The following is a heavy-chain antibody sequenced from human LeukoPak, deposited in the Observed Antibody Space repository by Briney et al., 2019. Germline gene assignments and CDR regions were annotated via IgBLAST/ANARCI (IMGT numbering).Heavy chain of an antibody. D-gene: IGHD7-27*01. CDR3: VASSLGPGYFDY. Sequence: PGGSLRLSCAASGFTFNDHYLDWVRQAPGKGVEWVGRTRDKAASYSTEYAASVNGRFTVSRDDSKKSLYLQMNSLRAEDTAVYYCVASSLGPGYFDYWGQGTLVTVSS. J-gene: IGHJ4*02. V-gene: IGHV3-72*01. CDR1: GFTFNDHY. CDR2: TRDKAASYST.